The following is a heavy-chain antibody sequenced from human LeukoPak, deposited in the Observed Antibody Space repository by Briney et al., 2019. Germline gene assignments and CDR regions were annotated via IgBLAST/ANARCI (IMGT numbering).Heavy chain of an antibody. Sequence: GGSLRLSCAASGFIFSDYAMHWVRQAPGKGLEWVSVISYDGINKFYADSVRGRFTISRDNFQNTLYLQMDSLRAEDTALYYCARRRNPGREAAGLDYWGRGTLATVSS. CDR1: GFIFSDYA. D-gene: IGHD6-13*01. V-gene: IGHV3-30*01. J-gene: IGHJ4*02. CDR3: ARRRNPGREAAGLDY. CDR2: ISYDGINK.